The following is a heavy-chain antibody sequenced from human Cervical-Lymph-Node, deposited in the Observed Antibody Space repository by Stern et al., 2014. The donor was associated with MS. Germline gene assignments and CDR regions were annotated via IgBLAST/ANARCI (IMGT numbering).Heavy chain of an antibody. J-gene: IGHJ2*01. V-gene: IGHV4-61*02. Sequence: QLQLQESGPGLVKPSQTLSLTCTLSGGSVSSGTYYWSWIRQPAGKGLEWIGRIYTSGITNYNPSLESRVTMSLDPSKNQFSLKLSSVTAADTAVYYCARASVDFYDTSGYYHEADWYFDLWGRGTLVTVSS. CDR1: GGSVSSGTYY. CDR2: IYTSGIT. CDR3: ARASVDFYDTSGYYHEADWYFDL. D-gene: IGHD3-22*01.